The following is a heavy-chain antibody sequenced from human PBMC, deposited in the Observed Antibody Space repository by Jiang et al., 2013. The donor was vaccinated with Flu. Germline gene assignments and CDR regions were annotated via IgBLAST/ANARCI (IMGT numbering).Heavy chain of an antibody. Sequence: VQLLESGGGLVKPGGSLTLSCEASGFIFSDYYMAWIRQAPGQGLEWVSFISSSGTYTNYADSVKGRFTVSRDNAKNSLYLQMTSLRGEETAVYYCARDPTGTNWFDLWGQGTLVTVSS. V-gene: IGHV3-11*05. CDR3: ARDPTGTNWFDL. D-gene: IGHD1-7*01. J-gene: IGHJ5*02. CDR1: GFIFSDYY. CDR2: ISSSGTYT.